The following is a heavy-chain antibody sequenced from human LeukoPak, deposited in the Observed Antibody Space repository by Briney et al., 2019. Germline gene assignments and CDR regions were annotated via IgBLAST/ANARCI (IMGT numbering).Heavy chain of an antibody. V-gene: IGHV3-23*01. CDR1: GFTFSSFA. CDR2: ISASGGST. J-gene: IGHJ4*02. D-gene: IGHD3-10*01. CDR3: ARGPGSRGIFDY. Sequence: GGSLRLSCAASGFTFSSFAMSWVRQAPGKGLEWIPVISASGGSTYYADSVKGRFTISRDNSKNTLYLQMNGLRAEDTAVYYCARGPGSRGIFDYWGQGALVTVSS.